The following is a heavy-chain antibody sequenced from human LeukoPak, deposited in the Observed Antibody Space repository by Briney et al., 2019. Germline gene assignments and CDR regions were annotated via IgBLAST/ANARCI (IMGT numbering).Heavy chain of an antibody. CDR1: GFTFSSYG. D-gene: IGHD3-10*01. CDR3: AREGRLARGAFDI. V-gene: IGHV3-33*01. J-gene: IGHJ3*02. Sequence: GGSLRLSCAASGFTFSSYGMRWVRQAPGKGLEWVAVIWYDGSNKYYADSVKGRFTISRDNSKNTLYLQMNSLRAKDTAVYYCAREGRLARGAFDIWGQGTMVTVSS. CDR2: IWYDGSNK.